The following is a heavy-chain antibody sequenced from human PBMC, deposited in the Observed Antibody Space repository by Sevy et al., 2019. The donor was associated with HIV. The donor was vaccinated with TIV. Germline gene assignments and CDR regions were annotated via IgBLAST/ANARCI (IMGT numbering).Heavy chain of an antibody. CDR3: ASPVPAAIRGYFDY. D-gene: IGHD2-2*02. J-gene: IGHJ4*02. CDR2: ISGSGGST. CDR1: GFTFSSYA. V-gene: IGHV3-23*01. Sequence: GGSLRLSCAASGFTFSSYAMSWVRQAPGKGLEWISAISGSGGSTYYADSVKGRFTISRDNSKNTLYLQMNSLRAEDTAIYYCASPVPAAIRGYFDYWGQGTLVTVSS.